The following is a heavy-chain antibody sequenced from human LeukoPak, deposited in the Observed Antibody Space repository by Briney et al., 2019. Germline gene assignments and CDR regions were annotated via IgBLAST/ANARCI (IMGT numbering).Heavy chain of an antibody. CDR1: GYTLTGHS. J-gene: IGHJ4*02. Sequence: ASVKVSCKASGYTLTGHSMHWVRQAPGHGLEWMGWMNPNSGGTKYTRKFQGRVTMTRDTSISTAYMELSRLTSDDTAMYYCARDKLGLGELSLYDEWGQGTQVTVSS. CDR3: ARDKLGLGELSLYDE. CDR2: MNPNSGGT. D-gene: IGHD3-16*02. V-gene: IGHV1-2*02.